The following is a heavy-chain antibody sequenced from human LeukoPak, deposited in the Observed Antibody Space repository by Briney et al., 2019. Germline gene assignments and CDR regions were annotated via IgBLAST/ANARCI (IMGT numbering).Heavy chain of an antibody. D-gene: IGHD2-2*01. V-gene: IGHV4-34*01. CDR2: INHSGST. J-gene: IGHJ6*02. Sequence: SETLSLTCAVYGGSFSSYYWSWIRQPPGKGLEWIGEINHSGSTNYNPSLKSRVTISVDTSKNQFSLKLSSVTAADTAVYYCARGNGFWGSPPIVVPAAPYYYYYYGMDVWGQGTTVTVSS. CDR3: ARGNGFWGSPPIVVPAAPYYYYYYGMDV. CDR1: GGSFSSYY.